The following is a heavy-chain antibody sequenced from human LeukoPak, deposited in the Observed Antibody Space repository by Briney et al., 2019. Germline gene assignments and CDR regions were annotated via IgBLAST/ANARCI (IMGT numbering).Heavy chain of an antibody. J-gene: IGHJ4*02. D-gene: IGHD3-9*01. CDR2: IYSGGAT. CDR3: ARLHYDVLTGPFDY. V-gene: IGHV3-66*04. CDR1: GITVNTNY. Sequence: GGSLRLSCAASGITVNTNYMSWVRQAPGKGLEWVSIIYSGGATFYADSVKGRFTISRESSKNTLWLQMNSLRVEGTAVYYCARLHYDVLTGPFDYWGQGTLVTVSS.